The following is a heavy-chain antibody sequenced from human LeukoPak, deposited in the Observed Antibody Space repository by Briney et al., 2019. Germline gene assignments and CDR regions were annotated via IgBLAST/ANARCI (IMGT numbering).Heavy chain of an antibody. CDR3: TRHVDLWFGELLWGFDP. CDR1: GYSFISYL. V-gene: IGHV5-10-1*01. CDR2: IDPRDSYT. D-gene: IGHD3-10*01. Sequence: GESLKISGKGSGYSFISYLISWAGQMPGKGLEWMGLIDPRDSYTNYSPSFQGHVTISANKSISTAYLQWSSLKASDTVMYYCTRHVDLWFGELLWGFDPWGQGTLVTVSS. J-gene: IGHJ5*02.